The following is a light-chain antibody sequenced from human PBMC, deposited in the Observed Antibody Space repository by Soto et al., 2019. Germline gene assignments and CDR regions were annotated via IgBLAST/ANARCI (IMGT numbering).Light chain of an antibody. J-gene: IGKJ3*01. CDR1: QDISYY. CDR3: QQLNSYPGRFT. CDR2: AAS. V-gene: IGKV1-9*01. Sequence: TQLTQSPSSLSASVGDRVTITCRASQDISYYLAWYQQKPGKAPRLLIYAASKLQSGVPSRFSGSGSGTDVSLTISSLQPEDFATYYCQQLNSYPGRFTFGPGTKVEI.